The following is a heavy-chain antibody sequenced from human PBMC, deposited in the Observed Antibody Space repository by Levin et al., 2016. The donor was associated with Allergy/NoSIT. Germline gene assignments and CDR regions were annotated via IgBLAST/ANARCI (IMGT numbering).Heavy chain of an antibody. CDR2: IYNSGST. CDR3: ARLDTSGWSYYFDY. D-gene: IGHD6-19*01. Sequence: SETLSLTCTVSGGSISSYYWSWIRQPPGKGLEWIGYIYNSGSTSHNPSLKSRVTISVDTSKNQFSLKLNSLTAADTAVYFCARLDTSGWSYYFDYWGQGTLVTVSS. J-gene: IGHJ4*02. CDR1: GGSISSYY. V-gene: IGHV4-59*08.